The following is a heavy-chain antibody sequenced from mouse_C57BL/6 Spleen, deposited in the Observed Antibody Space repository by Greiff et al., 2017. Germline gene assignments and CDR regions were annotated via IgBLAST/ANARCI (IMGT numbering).Heavy chain of an antibody. CDR3: ARDHYDYGAY. Sequence: EVKLQQSGPGLVKPSQSLSLTCSVTGYSITSGYYWNWIRQFPGNKLEWMGYISYDGSNNYNPSLKNRISITRDTSKNQFFLKLNSVTTEDTATYYCARDHYDYGAYWGQGTLVTVSA. V-gene: IGHV3-6*01. D-gene: IGHD2-4*01. CDR2: ISYDGSN. CDR1: GYSITSGYY. J-gene: IGHJ3*01.